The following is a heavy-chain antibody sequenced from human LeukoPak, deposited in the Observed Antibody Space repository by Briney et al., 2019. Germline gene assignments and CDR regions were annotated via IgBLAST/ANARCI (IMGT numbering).Heavy chain of an antibody. Sequence: SVKVSCKASGGTFSSYAISWLRQAPGQGLEWMGRIIPIFGTANYAQKFQGRVTITTDESTSTAYMELSSLRSEDTAVYYCAREAARTIFGVVIPHMDVWGKGTTVTVSS. J-gene: IGHJ6*03. CDR1: GGTFSSYA. V-gene: IGHV1-69*05. CDR3: AREAARTIFGVVIPHMDV. D-gene: IGHD3-3*01. CDR2: IIPIFGTA.